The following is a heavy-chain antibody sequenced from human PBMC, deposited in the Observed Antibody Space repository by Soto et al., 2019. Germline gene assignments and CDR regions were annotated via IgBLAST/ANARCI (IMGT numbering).Heavy chain of an antibody. V-gene: IGHV5-10-1*01. Sequence: PGESLKISWKGSGYSFTSYWISWVRQMPGKGLEWMGRIDPSESYTNYSPSFQGHVTISADKSISTAYLQWSSLKASDTAMYYCARYEYSSGWPYYFDYWGQGTLVTVSS. J-gene: IGHJ4*02. CDR1: GYSFTSYW. D-gene: IGHD6-19*01. CDR2: IDPSESYT. CDR3: ARYEYSSGWPYYFDY.